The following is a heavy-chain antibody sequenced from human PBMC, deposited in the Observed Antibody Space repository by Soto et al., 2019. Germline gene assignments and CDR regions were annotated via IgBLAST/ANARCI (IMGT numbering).Heavy chain of an antibody. Sequence: QITLKESGPPLVNPTQPLTLTCTFSGFSLSTSGVSVGWIRQSPGKALEWLALIFWDDDKRYSPSLKSRLTISKGTSKDQVVLTMTNMDPVDTATYYCAHRPVDSSGWYQNFDYWGQGTLVTVSS. D-gene: IGHD6-19*01. J-gene: IGHJ4*02. V-gene: IGHV2-5*02. CDR1: GFSLSTSGVS. CDR3: AHRPVDSSGWYQNFDY. CDR2: IFWDDDK.